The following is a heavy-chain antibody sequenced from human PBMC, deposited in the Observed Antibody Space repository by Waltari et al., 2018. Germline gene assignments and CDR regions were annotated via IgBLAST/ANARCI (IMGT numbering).Heavy chain of an antibody. CDR1: GDSISGNYW. J-gene: IGHJ4*02. D-gene: IGHD2-2*01. CDR3: AGDRAIGLFFDY. V-gene: IGHV4-4*02. CDR2: VHHSGKT. Sequence: QVQLQESGQGLVKPSGSLSLTCEVSGDSISGNYWWSWVRQSPEKGLEWIGQVHHSGKTHYNPSLQSRFAISVDKPKNQFSLNLNSVTAADTAIYYCAGDRAIGLFFDYWGRGTLVTVSS.